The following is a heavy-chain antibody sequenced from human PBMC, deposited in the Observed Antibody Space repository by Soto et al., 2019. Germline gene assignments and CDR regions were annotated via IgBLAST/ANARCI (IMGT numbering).Heavy chain of an antibody. Sequence: GGSLRVSCASSGFTFSIHAMSWVRQAPGKGLELVSFISSTSSTKNYADSVKGRFTISRDNAKNSLYLQMSSLRDEDTAVYYCARRITMVRGPYYYYGLDVWGQGTTVTVSS. J-gene: IGHJ6*01. CDR1: GFTFSIHA. D-gene: IGHD3-10*01. V-gene: IGHV3-48*02. CDR3: ARRITMVRGPYYYYGLDV. CDR2: ISSTSSTK.